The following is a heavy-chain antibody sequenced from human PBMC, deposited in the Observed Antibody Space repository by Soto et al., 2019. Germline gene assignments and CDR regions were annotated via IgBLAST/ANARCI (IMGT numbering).Heavy chain of an antibody. D-gene: IGHD5-18*01. Sequence: QVQLVQSGAEVKKPGSSVKVSCKASGGTFSSYAISWVRQAPGQGLEWMGGIIPIFGTANYAQKFQGRVTITADESTSTAYMELSSLRSEDTAVYYCAGGGAYSYGFDRSYYGMDVWGQGTTVTVSS. CDR3: AGGGAYSYGFDRSYYGMDV. CDR2: IIPIFGTA. J-gene: IGHJ6*02. V-gene: IGHV1-69*19. CDR1: GGTFSSYA.